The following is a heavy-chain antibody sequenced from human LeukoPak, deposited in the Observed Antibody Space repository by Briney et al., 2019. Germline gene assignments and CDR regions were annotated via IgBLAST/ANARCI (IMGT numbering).Heavy chain of an antibody. CDR2: MYLSGTT. CDR3: AGLVGRYSSGLYYYYFNY. CDR1: GDSINSLDL. D-gene: IGHD3-22*01. J-gene: IGHJ4*02. V-gene: IGHV4-4*02. Sequence: PAETLSLTCTVSGDSINSLDLWSWVRQPPGKGLEWIGEMYLSGTTHSNPSVKSRVTISIDKSKNQFFLNLSSVTAADTAVYYCAGLVGRYSSGLYYYYFNYWGQGTLVTVSS.